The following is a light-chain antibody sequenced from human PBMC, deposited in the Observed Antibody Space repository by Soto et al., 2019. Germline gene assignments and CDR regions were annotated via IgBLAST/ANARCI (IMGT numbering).Light chain of an antibody. CDR3: IQGTLWPQT. CDR2: QVA. Sequence: VVLVPFPLSMPVTLGQRASIPCGSSQSLVLSDGNTYLIGFQQRTGQYPRRLIYQVAHRDSGVPDRFSGGGSGTDVTLKISRVEAEDVGADYCIQGTLWPQTFGQGTKVDIK. V-gene: IGKV2-30*02. CDR1: QSLVLSDGNTY. J-gene: IGKJ1*01.